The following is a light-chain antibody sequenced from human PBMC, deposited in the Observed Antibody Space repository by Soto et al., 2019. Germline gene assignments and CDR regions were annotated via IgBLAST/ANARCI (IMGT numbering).Light chain of an antibody. J-gene: IGLJ3*02. V-gene: IGLV3-21*02. CDR2: DDS. CDR3: QVWDSSSDHSWV. CDR1: NIGSKS. Sequence: SYELTQPPSVSVAPGQTARITCGGNNIGSKSVHWYQQKPGQAPLLVVYDDSDRPSGIPERFSGSNSGNTATLTISRVEAGDEADYYCQVWDSSSDHSWVFGGGTKLTVL.